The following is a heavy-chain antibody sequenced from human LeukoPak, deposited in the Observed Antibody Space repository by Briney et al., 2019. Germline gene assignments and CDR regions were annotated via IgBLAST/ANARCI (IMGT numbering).Heavy chain of an antibody. J-gene: IGHJ5*02. Sequence: PGGSLRLSCAASGFTFSDYYMSWIRQAPGKGLEWVSYISSSGSTIYYADSVKGRSTISRDNSKNSLYLQMNSLRAEDTAVYYCARGYYYDSSWFDPWGQGTLVTVSS. CDR3: ARGYYYDSSWFDP. CDR1: GFTFSDYY. CDR2: ISSSGSTI. D-gene: IGHD3-22*01. V-gene: IGHV3-11*01.